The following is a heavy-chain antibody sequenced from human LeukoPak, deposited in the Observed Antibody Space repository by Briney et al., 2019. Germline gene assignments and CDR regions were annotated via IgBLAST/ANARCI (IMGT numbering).Heavy chain of an antibody. CDR1: GYSFTSYA. CDR2: INTNTGNP. CDR3: ARTRYCTSTSCLGGRGAYDI. Sequence: GASVKVSCKASGYSFTSYAMNWVRQAPGQGLEWMGWINTNTGNPTYAQGFTGRFVFSLDTSVNTAYLQISSLKAEDTAVYYCARTRYCTSTSCLGGRGAYDIWGQGTMVTVSS. J-gene: IGHJ3*02. D-gene: IGHD2-2*01. V-gene: IGHV7-4-1*02.